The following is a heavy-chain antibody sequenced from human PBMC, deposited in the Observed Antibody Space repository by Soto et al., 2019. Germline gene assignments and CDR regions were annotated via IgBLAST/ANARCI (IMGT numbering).Heavy chain of an antibody. Sequence: QITLKESGPTLVKPTQTLTLTCTFSGFSLGTSGVGVGWIRQPPGKALEWVAVIYWDDYKHFRPSLESRLTITKDTSKTLVVLTMTDMDPVDTATYYCAHKGSGLYPLDYWGQGTLVTVSS. CDR1: GFSLGTSGVG. V-gene: IGHV2-5*02. CDR3: AHKGSGLYPLDY. D-gene: IGHD3-10*01. CDR2: IYWDDYK. J-gene: IGHJ4*02.